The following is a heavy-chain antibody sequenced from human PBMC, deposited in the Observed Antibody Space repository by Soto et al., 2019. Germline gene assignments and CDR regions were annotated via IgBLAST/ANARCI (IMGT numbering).Heavy chain of an antibody. Sequence: QVQLVESGGGVVQPGRSLRLSCAASEFTFSSYAMHWVRQAPGKGLEWVAVISYDGSNKYYADSVKGRFTISRDNSKNRLYLQMNSLRAEDTAVYYCAGPSGVDSSSFDFWGQGTLVTVSS. CDR2: ISYDGSNK. J-gene: IGHJ4*02. CDR3: AGPSGVDSSSFDF. CDR1: EFTFSSYA. D-gene: IGHD3-22*01. V-gene: IGHV3-30-3*01.